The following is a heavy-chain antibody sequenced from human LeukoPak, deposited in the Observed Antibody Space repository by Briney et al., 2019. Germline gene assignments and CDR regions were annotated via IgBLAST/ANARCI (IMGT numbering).Heavy chain of an antibody. J-gene: IGHJ4*02. Sequence: ASVKVSCKASGFTFIDYFMHWVRQAPGQGLEWMGIINPSGGSTTYAQRFQDRLTMTRDTSTNTVYMELSSLRSEDTAIYFCAREYSSSLDYWGQGTLVTVSS. CDR3: AREYSSSLDY. D-gene: IGHD6-13*01. CDR2: INPSGGST. V-gene: IGHV1-46*01. CDR1: GFTFIDYF.